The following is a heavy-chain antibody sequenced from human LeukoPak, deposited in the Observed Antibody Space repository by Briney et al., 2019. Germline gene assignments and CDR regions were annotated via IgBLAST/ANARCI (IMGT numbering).Heavy chain of an antibody. V-gene: IGHV1-3*03. CDR3: ARDLRYCSGGSCYLVAGELDY. CDR2: INAGNGNT. Sequence: ASVKVSCKASGYTFTSYAMHWVRQAPGQRLEWMGWINAGNGNTKYSQEFQGRVTITRDTSASTAYMELSSLRSEDMAVYYCARDLRYCSGGSCYLVAGELDYWGQGTLVTVSS. J-gene: IGHJ4*02. CDR1: GYTFTSYA. D-gene: IGHD2-15*01.